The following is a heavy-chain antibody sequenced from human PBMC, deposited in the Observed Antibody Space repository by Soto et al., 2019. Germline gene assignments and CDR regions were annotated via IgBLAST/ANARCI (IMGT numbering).Heavy chain of an antibody. Sequence: GGSLRLSCTASGLTFSTYSMNWVRQAPGEGLEWVSYISYSSSSIYYGDSVRGRFTISRDNAKNSLYLQMNSLRAEDTAVYYCASTPGTIGTPTYYSYYIDVWGKGTTVTVSS. CDR2: ISYSSSSI. CDR1: GLTFSTYS. D-gene: IGHD1-1*01. J-gene: IGHJ6*03. CDR3: ASTPGTIGTPTYYSYYIDV. V-gene: IGHV3-48*01.